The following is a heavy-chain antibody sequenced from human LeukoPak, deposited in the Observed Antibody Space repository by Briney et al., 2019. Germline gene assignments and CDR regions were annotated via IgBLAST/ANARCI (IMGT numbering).Heavy chain of an antibody. D-gene: IGHD6-6*01. V-gene: IGHV3-23*01. CDR2: ITGGGDST. CDR3: AKEGSSSPYYYYYYGMDV. Sequence: GGSLRLSCAVSGFSFNNYAMSWVRQAPGKGLEWVSLITGGGDSTYYADSVKGRFTISRDNSKNTLYLQMNSLRAEDTAVYYCAKEGSSSPYYYYYYGMDVWGQGTTVTVSS. CDR1: GFSFNNYA. J-gene: IGHJ6*02.